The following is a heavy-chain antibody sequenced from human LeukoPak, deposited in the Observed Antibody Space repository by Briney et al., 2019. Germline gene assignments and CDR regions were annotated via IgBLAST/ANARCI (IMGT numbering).Heavy chain of an antibody. J-gene: IGHJ6*03. CDR1: GGSFSGYY. CDR3: ARGSSGDYYYYYMDV. Sequence: SETLSLTCAVYGGSFSGYYWSWIRQPPGKGLEWIGEINHNGSTNYNPSLKSRVTISVDTSKNQFSLKLSSVTAADTAVYYCARGSSGDYYYYYMDVWGKGTTVTVSS. CDR2: INHNGST. D-gene: IGHD3-22*01. V-gene: IGHV4-34*01.